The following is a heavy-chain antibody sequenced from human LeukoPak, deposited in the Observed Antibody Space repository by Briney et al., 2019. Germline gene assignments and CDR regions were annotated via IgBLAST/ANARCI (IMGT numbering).Heavy chain of an antibody. J-gene: IGHJ4*02. CDR2: INPDGSTT. Sequence: GGSLRLSGAASGFTFSNYWMHWVRQDPGKGLVWVSFINPDGSTTNYADSVKGRFTISRDNAKNALYLQMNSLRAEDTAVYYCAKDLHYGSADYWGQGTLVTVSS. V-gene: IGHV3-74*01. CDR3: AKDLHYGSADY. D-gene: IGHD3-10*01. CDR1: GFTFSNYW.